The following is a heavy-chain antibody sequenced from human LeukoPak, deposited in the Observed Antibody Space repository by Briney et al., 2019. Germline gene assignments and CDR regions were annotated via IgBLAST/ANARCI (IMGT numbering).Heavy chain of an antibody. CDR2: ISHTSSAI. CDR3: ARASHTGYDY. V-gene: IGHV3-48*02. Sequence: GRSLRLSCAASGFTFSTYGMNWVRQSPGKGLEWVSYISHTSSAIYYADSVKGRFTISRDNAKNSLYLQMNSLRDEDTAVYYCARASHTGYDYWGQGTLVTVSS. CDR1: GFTFSTYG. D-gene: IGHD3-9*01. J-gene: IGHJ4*02.